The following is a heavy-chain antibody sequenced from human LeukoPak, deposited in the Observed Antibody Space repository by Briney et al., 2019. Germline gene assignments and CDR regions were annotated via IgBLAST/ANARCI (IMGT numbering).Heavy chain of an antibody. Sequence: SETLSLTCAVYGGSFSGYYWSWIRQPPGKGLEWIGEINHSGSTNYNPSLKSRVTISVDTSKNQFSLKLSSVTAADTAVYCCARARWGFDPWGQGTLVTVSS. J-gene: IGHJ5*02. CDR3: ARARWGFDP. CDR1: GGSFSGYY. CDR2: INHSGST. V-gene: IGHV4-34*01. D-gene: IGHD1-26*01.